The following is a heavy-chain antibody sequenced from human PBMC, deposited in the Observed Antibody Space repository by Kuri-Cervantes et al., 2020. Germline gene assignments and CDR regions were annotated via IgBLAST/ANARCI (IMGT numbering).Heavy chain of an antibody. Sequence: GGSLRLSCTASGFTFGDYAMSWVRQAPGKGLEWVGFIRSKAYGGTTEYAASVKGRFFISRDDSANIANLQMNSLKSEDTAVYFCVRGTTVPFKQYYGMDVWGQGTTVTVSS. V-gene: IGHV3-49*04. J-gene: IGHJ6*02. D-gene: IGHD4-11*01. CDR2: IRSKAYGGTT. CDR3: VRGTTVPFKQYYGMDV. CDR1: GFTFGDYA.